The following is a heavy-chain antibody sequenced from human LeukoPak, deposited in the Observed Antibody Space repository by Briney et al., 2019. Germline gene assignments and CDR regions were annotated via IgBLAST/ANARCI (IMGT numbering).Heavy chain of an antibody. CDR3: ARDIGSGSYYFDY. CDR2: IKQDGSEK. Sequence: GGSLILSCAASGFTFSSYWMSWVRQAPGKGLEWVANIKQDGSEKYYVDSVKGRFTISRDNAKNSLYLQMNSLRAEDTAVYYCARDIGSGSYYFDYWGQGTLVTVSS. CDR1: GFTFSSYW. V-gene: IGHV3-7*05. J-gene: IGHJ4*02. D-gene: IGHD3-10*01.